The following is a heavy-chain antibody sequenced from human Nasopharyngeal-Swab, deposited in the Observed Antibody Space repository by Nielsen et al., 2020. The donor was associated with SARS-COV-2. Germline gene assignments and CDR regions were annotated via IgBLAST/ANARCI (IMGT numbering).Heavy chain of an antibody. Sequence: ASVKVSCKASGYTFTSYGISWVRQAPGQGLEWMGWISAYNGNTNYAQKLQGRVTMTTDTSTSTAYMELRSLRSDGTAVYYCARLYCGGDCSYYYYYGMDVWGQGTTVTVSS. D-gene: IGHD2-21*02. CDR2: ISAYNGNT. CDR1: GYTFTSYG. J-gene: IGHJ6*02. CDR3: ARLYCGGDCSYYYYYGMDV. V-gene: IGHV1-18*01.